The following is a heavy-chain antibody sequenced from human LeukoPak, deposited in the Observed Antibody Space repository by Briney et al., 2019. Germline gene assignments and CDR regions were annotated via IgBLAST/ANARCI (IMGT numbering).Heavy chain of an antibody. D-gene: IGHD3-22*01. CDR2: ISSSSSTI. Sequence: PGGSLRLSCAASGFTFSSYSMNWVRQAPGEGLEWVSYISSSSSTIYYADSVKGRFTISRDNSKNTLYLQMNSLRAEDTAVYYCAKTAYYYDSSGYYYSDYSYYFMDVWGKGTTVTISS. CDR3: AKTAYYYDSSGYYYSDYSYYFMDV. J-gene: IGHJ6*03. V-gene: IGHV3-48*01. CDR1: GFTFSSYS.